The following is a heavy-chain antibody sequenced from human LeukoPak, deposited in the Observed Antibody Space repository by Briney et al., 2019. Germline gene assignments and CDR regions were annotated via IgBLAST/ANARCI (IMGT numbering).Heavy chain of an antibody. CDR2: ILPIIHIP. D-gene: IGHD3-3*01. CDR3: ARETEDDSIFGVVFGPLDY. CDR1: GGTFGTYT. V-gene: IGHV1-69*04. Sequence: ASVKVSCKASGGTFGTYTISWVRQAPGQGLEWMGRILPIIHIPDYAQKFQDGVTITADTSTNTAYMELGSLRSEDTAVYYCARETEDDSIFGVVFGPLDYWGQGTLVTVSS. J-gene: IGHJ4*02.